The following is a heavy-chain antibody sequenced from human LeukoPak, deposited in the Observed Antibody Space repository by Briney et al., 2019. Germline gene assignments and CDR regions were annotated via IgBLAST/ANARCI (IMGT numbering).Heavy chain of an antibody. J-gene: IGHJ4*02. D-gene: IGHD5-24*01. CDR2: INSDGSST. CDR3: ARSMVTIPIPGGY. Sequence: GGSLRLSCAASGFTFSSYWTHWVRQAPGKGLVWISRINSDGSSTSYADSVKGRFTISRDNAKNTLYLQMNSLRAEDTAVYYCARSMVTIPIPGGYWGQGTLVTVSS. V-gene: IGHV3-74*01. CDR1: GFTFSSYW.